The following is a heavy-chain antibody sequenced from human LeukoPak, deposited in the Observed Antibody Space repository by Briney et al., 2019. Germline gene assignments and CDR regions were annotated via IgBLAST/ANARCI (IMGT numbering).Heavy chain of an antibody. V-gene: IGHV1-2*02. Sequence: ASVRVSCKASGYIFINYDINWVRQTPGQGLEWMGWINPNSGGTNYAQKFQGRVTMTRDTSISTAYMELSRLRSDDTAVYYCARGGPPPYYYYYGMDVWGQGTTVTVSS. CDR3: ARGGPPPYYYYYGMDV. CDR2: INPNSGGT. J-gene: IGHJ6*02. CDR1: GYIFINYD.